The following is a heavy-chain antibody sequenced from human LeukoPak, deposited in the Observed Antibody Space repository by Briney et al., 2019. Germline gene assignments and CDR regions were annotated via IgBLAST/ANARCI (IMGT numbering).Heavy chain of an antibody. V-gene: IGHV3-74*01. D-gene: IGHD2-15*01. CDR1: GFTFSSYW. CDR3: TRRVFATRWFDP. CDR2: INSDGSTT. Sequence: GGSLRLSCAASGFTFSSYWMHWVRQAPGKGLVWVSRINSDGSTTNYADSVKGRSTISRDNAENTMYLQMNSLRVEDTAVYYCTRRVFATRWFDPWGQGTLVTVSS. J-gene: IGHJ5*02.